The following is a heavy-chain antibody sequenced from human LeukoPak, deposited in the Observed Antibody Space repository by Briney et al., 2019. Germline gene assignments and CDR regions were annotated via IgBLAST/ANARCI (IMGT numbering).Heavy chain of an antibody. D-gene: IGHD4-23*01. J-gene: IGHJ4*02. CDR1: GYTFTTYG. CDR2: ISAYSGST. CDR3: ARHYGGTFFDY. Sequence: GASVKVSCKASGYTFTTYGISWVRQAPGQGLEWMGWISAYSGSTNYAQNLQGRVTMTTDTSTRTAYMELRSLRSDDTAVYYCARHYGGTFFDYWGQGTLVTVSS. V-gene: IGHV1-18*01.